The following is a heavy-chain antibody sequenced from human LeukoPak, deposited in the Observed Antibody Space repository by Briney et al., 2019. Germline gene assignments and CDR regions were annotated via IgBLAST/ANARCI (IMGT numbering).Heavy chain of an antibody. D-gene: IGHD2-2*01. J-gene: IGHJ4*02. Sequence: GGSLRLSCAASGFTFSSFGMNWVRQAPGKGLEWVSSISSGTGYIYYADSVKGRFTISRDNAKTSLYLQMNSLRAEDTATYYCARATRWFDYWGQGTLVTVSS. CDR2: ISSGTGYI. CDR1: GFTFSSFG. CDR3: ARATRWFDY. V-gene: IGHV3-21*04.